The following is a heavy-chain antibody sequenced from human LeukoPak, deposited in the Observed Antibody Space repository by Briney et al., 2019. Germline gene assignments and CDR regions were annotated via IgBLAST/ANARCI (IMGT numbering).Heavy chain of an antibody. CDR2: ISDNGGRT. CDR3: ATDTRPSS. Sequence: GGSLRLSCAASGFTFSGYAMSWVRQAPGKGLEWVSTISDNGGRTYYADSVKGRFTISRDNSKNTLYLQMNSLRAEDTAVYYCATDTRPSSWGQGTLVTVSS. D-gene: IGHD6-13*01. J-gene: IGHJ4*02. V-gene: IGHV3-23*01. CDR1: GFTFSGYA.